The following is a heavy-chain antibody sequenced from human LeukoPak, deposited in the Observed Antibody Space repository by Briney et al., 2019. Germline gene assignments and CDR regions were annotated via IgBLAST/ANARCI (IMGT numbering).Heavy chain of an antibody. Sequence: SETRSLTCTVSGGSISSYYWSWFRQPPGKGLEWIGYIYYSGSTNYNPSLKSRVTISVDTSKNQFSLKLSSVTAADTAVYYCARETSQKGAHYMDVWGKGTTVTISS. V-gene: IGHV4-59*01. CDR2: IYYSGST. CDR3: ARETSQKGAHYMDV. J-gene: IGHJ6*03. D-gene: IGHD3-16*01. CDR1: GGSISSYY.